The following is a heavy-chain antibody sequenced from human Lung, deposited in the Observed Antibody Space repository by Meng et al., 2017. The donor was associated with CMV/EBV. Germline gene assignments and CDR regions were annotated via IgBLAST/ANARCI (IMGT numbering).Heavy chain of an antibody. V-gene: IGHV1-3*01. CDR3: ARTGCSSSSCYDY. J-gene: IGHJ4*02. D-gene: IGHD2-2*01. Sequence: QVQLVRAGVGVKKPGASVKVSFKASGYSFTTYAMHWVRQAPGQRLEWMGWINAGNGNTKYSEKFQIRVTITRDTAASTAYMELSSLRSEDTAVYYCARTGCSSSSCYDYWGQGTLVTVSS. CDR1: GYSFTTYA. CDR2: INAGNGNT.